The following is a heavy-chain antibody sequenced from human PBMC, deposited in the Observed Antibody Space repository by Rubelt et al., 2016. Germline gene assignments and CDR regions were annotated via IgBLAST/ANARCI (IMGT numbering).Heavy chain of an antibody. Sequence: QVQLQQWGAGLLKPSETLSLTCAVYGGSFSGYYWSWIRQPPGKGLEWIGEINHSGSTNYNPSLKSRVTISVDTSKNQFSLKLSSGTAADTAVYYCARMRGPYSSSGGEFDPWGQGTLVTVSS. CDR2: INHSGST. D-gene: IGHD6-13*01. CDR3: ARMRGPYSSSGGEFDP. CDR1: GGSFSGYY. J-gene: IGHJ5*02. V-gene: IGHV4-34*01.